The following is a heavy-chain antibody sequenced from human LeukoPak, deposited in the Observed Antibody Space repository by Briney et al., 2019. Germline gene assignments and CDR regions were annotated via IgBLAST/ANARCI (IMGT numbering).Heavy chain of an antibody. D-gene: IGHD3-22*01. CDR1: GFTFSSYA. Sequence: PGGSLRLSCAASGFTFSSYAMSWVRQAPGKGLEWVSAISNSRGKTYYADSVKGRFTISRDNAKNSLYLQMNSLRDEDTAVYYCARSLLLGTSVDYWGQGTLVTVSS. V-gene: IGHV3-23*01. CDR2: ISNSRGKT. CDR3: ARSLLLGTSVDY. J-gene: IGHJ4*02.